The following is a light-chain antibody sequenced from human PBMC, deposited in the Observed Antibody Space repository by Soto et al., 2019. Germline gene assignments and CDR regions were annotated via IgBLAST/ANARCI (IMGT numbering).Light chain of an antibody. V-gene: IGKV3-15*01. CDR1: QSIGTF. CDR3: QQYHKWPLT. J-gene: IGKJ4*01. Sequence: EIVLTQSPATPSFSPGERATLSCRASQSIGTFFAWYQQKPGQAPRLLIYGASARATGIPARFSGSGSGTEFTLTISSLQSEDFAVYYCQQYHKWPLTFGGGTKVDI. CDR2: GAS.